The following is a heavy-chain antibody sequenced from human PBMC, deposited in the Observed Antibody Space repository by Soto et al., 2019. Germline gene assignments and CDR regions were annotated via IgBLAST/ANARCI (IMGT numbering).Heavy chain of an antibody. D-gene: IGHD6-19*01. Sequence: EVQLVESGGGLVQPGGSLRLSCAASGFTFSSYWMHWVRQAPGKGLVWVSRINSDGSSTSYADSVKGRFTISRDNAKNTLYLQMNSLRAEDAAVYYCARASGSSGWYWVFFPWGHGTLVTVFS. CDR3: ARASGSSGWYWVFFP. CDR2: INSDGSST. J-gene: IGHJ5*02. CDR1: GFTFSSYW. V-gene: IGHV3-74*01.